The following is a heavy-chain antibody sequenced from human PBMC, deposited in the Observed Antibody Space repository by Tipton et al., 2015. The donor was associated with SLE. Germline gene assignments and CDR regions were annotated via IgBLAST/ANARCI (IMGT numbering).Heavy chain of an antibody. D-gene: IGHD4-23*01. CDR2: IFYTGST. Sequence: TLSLTCTVSGGSISITSYYWGWIRQSPGKGLEWIGSIFYTGSTYYNPSLKSRVSFSIDTSKHQFSLKLNSVTAADTAVYYCARGGGANWSAPWGPGTLGTVSS. CDR1: GGSISITSYY. CDR3: ARGGGANWSAP. V-gene: IGHV4-39*07. J-gene: IGHJ5*02.